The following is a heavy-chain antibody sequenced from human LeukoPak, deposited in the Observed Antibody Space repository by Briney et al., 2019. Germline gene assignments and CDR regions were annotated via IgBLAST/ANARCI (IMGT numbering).Heavy chain of an antibody. CDR1: GFTFSSYA. Sequence: GGSLRLSCAASGFTFSSYAMSWVRQAPGKGLEWVSYISSSSSTIYYADSVKGRFTISRDNAKNSLYLQMNSLRDEDTAVYYCAREGNWGSFWVDYWGQGTLVTVSS. CDR2: ISSSSSTI. CDR3: AREGNWGSFWVDY. D-gene: IGHD7-27*01. J-gene: IGHJ4*02. V-gene: IGHV3-48*02.